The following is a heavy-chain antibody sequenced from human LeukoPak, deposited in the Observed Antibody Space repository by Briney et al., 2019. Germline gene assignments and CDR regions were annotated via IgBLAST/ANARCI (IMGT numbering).Heavy chain of an antibody. CDR1: GFTFGSYA. CDR2: ISGSGGST. CDR3: AKDQAQYVAVAGTYDY. D-gene: IGHD6-19*01. Sequence: GGSLRLSCAASGFTFGSYAMSWVRQAPGKGLEWVSAISGSGGSTYYADSVKGRFTISRDNSKNTLYLQMNSLRAEDTAVYYCAKDQAQYVAVAGTYDYWGQGTLVTVSS. V-gene: IGHV3-23*01. J-gene: IGHJ4*02.